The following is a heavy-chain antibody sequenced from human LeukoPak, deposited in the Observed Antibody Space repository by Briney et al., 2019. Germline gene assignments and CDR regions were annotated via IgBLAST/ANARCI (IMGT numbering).Heavy chain of an antibody. CDR1: GYTFTSYG. CDR3: ARSLGEAGTFDY. J-gene: IGHJ4*02. D-gene: IGHD6-19*01. V-gene: IGHV1-69*13. Sequence: EASVKVSCKASGYTFTSYGISWVRQAPGQGLEWMGGIIPIFGTANYAQKFQGRVTITADESTSTAYMELSSLRSEDTAVYYCARSLGEAGTFDYWGQGTLVTVSS. CDR2: IIPIFGTA.